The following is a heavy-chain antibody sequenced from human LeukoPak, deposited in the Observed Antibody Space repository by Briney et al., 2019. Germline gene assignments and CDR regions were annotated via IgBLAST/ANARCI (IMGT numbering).Heavy chain of an antibody. CDR3: ARRTVTSGIRFDP. Sequence: ASETLSLTCTVSGGSISSSSYYWGWIRQSPGKGLEWIGSMYYIGSTYYNPSLKSRFTISVDTSKNQFSLKLSSVTAADTAVYYCARRTVTSGIRFDPWGQGTLVTVSS. CDR1: GGSISSSSYY. D-gene: IGHD4-17*01. CDR2: MYYIGST. J-gene: IGHJ5*02. V-gene: IGHV4-39*07.